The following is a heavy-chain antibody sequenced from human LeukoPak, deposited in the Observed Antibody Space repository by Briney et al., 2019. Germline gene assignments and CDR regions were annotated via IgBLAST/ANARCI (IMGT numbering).Heavy chain of an antibody. D-gene: IGHD2-2*01. CDR2: ISGSGGST. CDR3: AKSLVPAAKFDY. Sequence: GGSLRLSCAASGFTFSSYAMTWVRQAPGKGLEWLSAISGSGGSTYYADSVKGRFTISRDNSRNTVYLQMNSLRADDTAVYSCAKSLVPAAKFDYWGQGTLVTVSS. V-gene: IGHV3-23*01. CDR1: GFTFSSYA. J-gene: IGHJ4*02.